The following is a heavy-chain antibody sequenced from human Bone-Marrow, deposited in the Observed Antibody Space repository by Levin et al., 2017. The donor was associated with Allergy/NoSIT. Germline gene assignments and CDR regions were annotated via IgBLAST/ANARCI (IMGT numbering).Heavy chain of an antibody. CDR3: ARRSGIFGSGSYYKRGSGGGVDY. V-gene: IGHV1-8*01. Sequence: ASVKVSCKASGYTFTSYDINWVRQATGQGLEWMGWMNPNSGNTGYAQKFQGRVTMTRNTSISTAYMELSSLRSEDTAVYYCARRSGIFGSGSYYKRGSGGGVDYWGQGTLVTVSS. J-gene: IGHJ4*02. D-gene: IGHD3-10*01. CDR1: GYTFTSYD. CDR2: MNPNSGNT.